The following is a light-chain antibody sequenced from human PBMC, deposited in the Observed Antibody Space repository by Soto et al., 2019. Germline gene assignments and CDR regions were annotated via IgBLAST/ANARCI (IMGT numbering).Light chain of an antibody. V-gene: IGKV3-20*01. Sequence: IVLTQSPGTLSLSPGERATLSCRTSQSFNSKFFAWYQQKPGQTPRLLIYGASNRATGIPDRFNGSGSETDFTLTIRGLEPEVSAVYYCQQYFTSLYTFGQGTKLEIK. J-gene: IGKJ2*01. CDR1: QSFNSKF. CDR2: GAS. CDR3: QQYFTSLYT.